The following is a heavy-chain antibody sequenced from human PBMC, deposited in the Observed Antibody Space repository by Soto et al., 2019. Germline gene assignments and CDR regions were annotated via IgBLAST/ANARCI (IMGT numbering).Heavy chain of an antibody. D-gene: IGHD3-9*01. V-gene: IGHV1-18*01. CDR2: ISAYNGNT. CDR1: GYTFTSYG. Sequence: QVQLVQSGAEVKKPGASVKVSCKASGYTFTSYGISWVRQAPGQGLEWMGWISAYNGNTNYAQKLQGRVTMTTDTSTSTADMELRSLRSDDTAVYYCARLDLRYYYYYGMDVLGQGTTVTVAS. CDR3: ARLDLRYYYYYGMDV. J-gene: IGHJ6*02.